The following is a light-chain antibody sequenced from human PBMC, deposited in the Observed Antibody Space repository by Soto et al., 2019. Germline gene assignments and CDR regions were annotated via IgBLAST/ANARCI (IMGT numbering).Light chain of an antibody. Sequence: EIVLTQSPATLSLSPGERATLSCRASQSVSSHLTWYQQKTGQPPRLLIYDTFNRATGIPDRFSGRGSGTDFPLTISSLDPEDFAVYYCQQRTTWPPEFTFGPGTQVDIK. CDR2: DTF. J-gene: IGKJ3*01. CDR3: QQRTTWPPEFT. CDR1: QSVSSH. V-gene: IGKV3-11*01.